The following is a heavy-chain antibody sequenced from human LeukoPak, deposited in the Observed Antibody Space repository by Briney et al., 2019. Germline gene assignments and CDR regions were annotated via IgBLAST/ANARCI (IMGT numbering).Heavy chain of an antibody. CDR3: AREDAGVRDAFDI. CDR2: INPNSGGT. CDR1: GYTFTDYY. V-gene: IGHV1-2*02. J-gene: IGHJ3*02. Sequence: ASVKVSCKASGYTFTDYYLNWLRQAPGQGLEWMGWINPNSGGTNYAQKFQGRVTMSRDTSISTAYMELSRLRPDDTAVYYCAREDAGVRDAFDIWGQGTMVTVSS. D-gene: IGHD2-8*01.